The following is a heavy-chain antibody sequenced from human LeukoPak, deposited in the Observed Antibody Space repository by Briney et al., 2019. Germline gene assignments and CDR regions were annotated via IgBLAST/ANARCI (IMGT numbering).Heavy chain of an antibody. V-gene: IGHV4-34*01. CDR2: INHSGST. J-gene: IGHJ5*02. CDR3: AGLQVDSMVRGVIDWFDP. CDR1: GGSFSDYY. Sequence: SETLSLTCAISGGSFSDYYWSWIRQPPGKGLEWIGEINHSGSTKYNPSPKRRVTISVETTKNQFFLRQSSVTAADTAVYYCAGLQVDSMVRGVIDWFDPWGQGTLVTVSS. D-gene: IGHD3-10*01.